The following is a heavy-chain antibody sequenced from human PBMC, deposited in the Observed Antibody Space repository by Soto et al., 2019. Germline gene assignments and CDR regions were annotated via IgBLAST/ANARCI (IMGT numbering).Heavy chain of an antibody. CDR2: ISGSGGSA. CDR1: GFTFSSCA. Sequence: GGSLRLSCAASGFTFSSCAMSWVRQAPGKGLEWVSTISGSGGSADYADSVKGRFTISRDNPQNTLYLEMNSLRAEDTAIYYCAKDRFHVVVTVSIFDPWGQGTLVTVSS. CDR3: AKDRFHVVVTVSIFDP. V-gene: IGHV3-23*01. J-gene: IGHJ5*02. D-gene: IGHD2-21*02.